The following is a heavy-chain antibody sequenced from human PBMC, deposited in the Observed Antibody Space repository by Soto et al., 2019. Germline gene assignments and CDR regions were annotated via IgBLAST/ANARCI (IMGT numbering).Heavy chain of an antibody. D-gene: IGHD3-22*01. CDR1: GGSFSGYY. CDR3: ARGLKESDYDSSGY. CDR2: INHSGST. V-gene: IGHV4-34*01. Sequence: QVQLQQWGAGLLKPSETLSLTCAVYGGSFSGYYWCWIRQPPGKGLEWIGEINHSGSTNYNPSLKRRVTISVDTSKNEFSLKLGSVTAADTAVYYCARGLKESDYDSSGYWGQGTLVTVSS. J-gene: IGHJ4*02.